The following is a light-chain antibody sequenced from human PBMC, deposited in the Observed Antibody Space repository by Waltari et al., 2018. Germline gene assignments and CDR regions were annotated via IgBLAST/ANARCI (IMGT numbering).Light chain of an antibody. CDR1: QSVSRT. J-gene: IGKJ1*01. CDR2: GAS. CDR3: QHYVSLPAT. V-gene: IGKV3-20*01. Sequence: TLSCRASQSVSRTLAWYQQKPGQAPRLLIYGASSRATGIPDRFSGSGSGTDFSLTISRLEPDDSAVYFCQHYVSLPATFGQGTKVEIK.